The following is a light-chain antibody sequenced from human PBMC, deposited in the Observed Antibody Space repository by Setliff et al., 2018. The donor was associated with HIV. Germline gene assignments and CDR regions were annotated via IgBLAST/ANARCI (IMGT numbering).Light chain of an antibody. Sequence: QSVLTQPASVSGSPGQTNTLSCTGTSSDVGAYDFVSWYQHHPGKAPKLIIYEVTNRPSGVSNRFSGSKSGNTASLTISGLQAEDEAHYYCSSFTTRSTVVFGSGTRSPS. CDR3: SSFTTRSTVV. CDR1: SSDVGAYDF. CDR2: EVT. J-gene: IGLJ1*01. V-gene: IGLV2-14*01.